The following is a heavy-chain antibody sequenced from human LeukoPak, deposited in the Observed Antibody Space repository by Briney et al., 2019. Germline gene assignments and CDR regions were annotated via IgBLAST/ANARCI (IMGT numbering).Heavy chain of an antibody. CDR2: IGTAGDT. V-gene: IGHV3-13*01. CDR1: GFTFSSYD. CDR3: ARGGQQLGLVDY. D-gene: IGHD6-13*01. Sequence: GRSLRLSCAASGFTFSSYDMHWVRQATGKGLEWVSAIGTAGDTYYPGSVKGRFTISRENAKNSLYLQMNSLRAGDTAVYYCARGGQQLGLVDYWGQGTLVTVSS. J-gene: IGHJ4*02.